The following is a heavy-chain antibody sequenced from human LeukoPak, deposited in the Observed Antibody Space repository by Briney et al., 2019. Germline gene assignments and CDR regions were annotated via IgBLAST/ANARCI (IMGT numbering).Heavy chain of an antibody. V-gene: IGHV3-30*04. CDR3: ARASMATINYYYFYMDA. CDR2: ISFDGKKE. CDR1: GFPLIKYA. J-gene: IGHJ6*03. D-gene: IGHD5-24*01. Sequence: PGGSLRLSCAASGFPLIKYAMHWVRQAPGRGLEWVAVISFDGKKEFYADSVKGRFTISRDNSKNALFLQMNSLQTDDTAIYYCARASMATINYYYFYMDAWGKGTTVTVSS.